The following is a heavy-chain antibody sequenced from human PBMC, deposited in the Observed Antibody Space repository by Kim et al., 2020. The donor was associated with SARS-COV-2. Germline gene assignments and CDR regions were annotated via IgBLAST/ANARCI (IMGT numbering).Heavy chain of an antibody. V-gene: IGHV3-23*01. CDR3: ARRPGTAAAGTAHFDP. J-gene: IGHJ5*02. CDR2: IGGLDGGI. CDR1: GFSFGIYA. Sequence: GGSLRLSCAASGFSFGIYAMSWVRQAPGKGLEWVSTIGGLDGGIFHADSVKGRFTISRDNSKNTLYLQMSNPKTEDTATSYCARRPGTAAAGTAHFDPWGQGTLVTVSS. D-gene: IGHD6-13*01.